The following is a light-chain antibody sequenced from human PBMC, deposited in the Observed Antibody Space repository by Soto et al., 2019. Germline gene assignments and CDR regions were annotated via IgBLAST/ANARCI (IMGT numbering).Light chain of an antibody. Sequence: ETVLTQSPGTLSLSPGERATLSCRASQSVGGSLAWYQQRPGQAPRLLVYHTSNRATGIPDRFSGSGSGTDFTLTISRLEPEDFAVYYCQVFDGSLWTFGQGTKVDIK. J-gene: IGKJ1*01. V-gene: IGKV3-20*01. CDR2: HTS. CDR1: QSVGGS. CDR3: QVFDGSLWT.